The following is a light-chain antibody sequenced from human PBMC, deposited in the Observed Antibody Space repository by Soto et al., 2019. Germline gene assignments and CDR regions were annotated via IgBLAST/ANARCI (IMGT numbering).Light chain of an antibody. Sequence: DIQMTQSPSSLSASVGDRVTITCRASQSISSYLNWYQQKPGKAPKLLIYAASSLQSGVPSRFSSSGSGTDFTLTISSLQPEDFATYYCQQSYSTPPTFGGGTKVEIK. CDR1: QSISSY. CDR3: QQSYSTPPT. CDR2: AAS. V-gene: IGKV1-39*01. J-gene: IGKJ4*01.